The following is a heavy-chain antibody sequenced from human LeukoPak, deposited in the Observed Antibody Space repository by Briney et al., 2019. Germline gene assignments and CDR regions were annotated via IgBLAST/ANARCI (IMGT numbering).Heavy chain of an antibody. J-gene: IGHJ4*02. CDR1: GYTFTAYY. CDR3: ARSDSSGWRDY. CDR2: INPNSGAT. D-gene: IGHD6-19*01. Sequence: ASVKVSCKASGYTFTAYYMHWVRQAPGQSLEWLGWINPNSGATNYAQKFRDRVTMTRDTSITTVYMELNRLIFDDTAVYYCARSDSSGWRDYWGQGILVTVSS. V-gene: IGHV1-2*02.